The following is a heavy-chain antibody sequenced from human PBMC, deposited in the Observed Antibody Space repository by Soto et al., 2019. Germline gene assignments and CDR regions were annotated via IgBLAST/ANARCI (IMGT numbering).Heavy chain of an antibody. J-gene: IGHJ5*02. D-gene: IGHD2-21*01. Sequence: QVQLVESGGGVVQPGRSLRLSCAASGFTLSNYVMHWVRQAPGKGLEWVAVTWYDGSNEYYADSVKGRFTISRDNSKNTLYLQMDSLRADDTAVYYCARDPIVGQHYLVHWFDPWGLGALVTVSS. CDR1: GFTLSNYV. CDR2: TWYDGSNE. CDR3: ARDPIVGQHYLVHWFDP. V-gene: IGHV3-33*01.